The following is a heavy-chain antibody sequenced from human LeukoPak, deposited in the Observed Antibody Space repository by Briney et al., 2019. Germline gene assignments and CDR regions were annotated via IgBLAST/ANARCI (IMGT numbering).Heavy chain of an antibody. CDR3: ARGVTKVRGVHLNAFDI. V-gene: IGHV3-48*04. D-gene: IGHD3-10*01. J-gene: IGHJ3*02. CDR2: ISSSSSTI. Sequence: GGSLRLSCAASGFTFSSYSMNWVRQAPGKGLEWVSYISSSSSTIYYADSVKGRFTISRDNAKNSLYLQMNSLRAEDTAVYYCARGVTKVRGVHLNAFDIWGQGTMVTVSS. CDR1: GFTFSSYS.